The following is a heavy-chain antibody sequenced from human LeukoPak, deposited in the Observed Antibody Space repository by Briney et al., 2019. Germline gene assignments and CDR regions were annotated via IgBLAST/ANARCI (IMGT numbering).Heavy chain of an antibody. CDR1: GYSHTSDG. D-gene: IGHD4-11*01. CDR3: TREVVGTTIKNFDS. V-gene: IGHV1-46*01. J-gene: IGHJ4*02. Sequence: ASVKVSCKASGYSHTSDGMHWVRQAPGQGLEWMGAINSGSGSVSHAQKLQGRVTMTRDTATSTVYMELSSLGSEDTAVYYCTREVVGTTIKNFDSWGQGTLVTVST. CDR2: INSGSGSV.